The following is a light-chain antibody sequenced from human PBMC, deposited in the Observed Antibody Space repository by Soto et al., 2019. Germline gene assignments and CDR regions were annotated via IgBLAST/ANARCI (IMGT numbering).Light chain of an antibody. Sequence: EKVIRHIPATLTVLSGERASLSWRASQSVSRNLAWYQQKPGQAPRLLIYGASTRATGIPARFSGSGSGTDFTLTISSLEPEDFAVYYCQQRSNWPPMTFDQGTRLEIK. V-gene: IGKV3-15*01. CDR3: QQRSNWPPMT. CDR1: QSVSRN. J-gene: IGKJ5*01. CDR2: GAS.